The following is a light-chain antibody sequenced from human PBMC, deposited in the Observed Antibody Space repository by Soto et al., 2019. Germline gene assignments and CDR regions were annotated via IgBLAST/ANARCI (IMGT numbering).Light chain of an antibody. CDR1: RSNIGAGYD. V-gene: IGLV1-40*01. CDR2: GNS. CDR3: QSYDTSLGGWV. Sequence: QSVLTQPPSVSGAPGQRVTISCTGSRSNIGAGYDVHWYQQLPGTAPKLLIYGNSNRPSGVPDRFSGSKSGTSASLAITGLQAEDEADYYCQSYDTSLGGWVFGGGTKLTVL. J-gene: IGLJ3*02.